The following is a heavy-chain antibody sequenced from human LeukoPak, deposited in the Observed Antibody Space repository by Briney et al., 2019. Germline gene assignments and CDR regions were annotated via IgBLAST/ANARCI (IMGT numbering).Heavy chain of an antibody. V-gene: IGHV3-74*01. CDR2: ISTDGSTT. Sequence: GGSLRLSCAASGFTFSSYWMHWVRQAPGKGLVWVSRISTDGSTTSYADSVKGRFTISRDNAKNTLYLQMNSLRVEDTAVYYCARDACSSSPKPDYWGQGTLVTVSS. J-gene: IGHJ4*02. CDR3: ARDACSSSPKPDY. D-gene: IGHD2-2*01. CDR1: GFTFSSYW.